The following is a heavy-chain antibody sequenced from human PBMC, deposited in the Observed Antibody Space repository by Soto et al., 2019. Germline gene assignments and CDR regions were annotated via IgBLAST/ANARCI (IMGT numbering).Heavy chain of an antibody. Sequence: SETLSLTCTVSGGSISSSSYYWGWIRQPPGKGLEWIGSIYYSGSTYYNPSLKSRVTISVDTSKNQFSLKLSPVTAADTAVYYCARHIRYSSGPGYFDYWGQGTLVTVSS. J-gene: IGHJ4*02. D-gene: IGHD6-19*01. CDR2: IYYSGST. V-gene: IGHV4-39*01. CDR1: GGSISSSSYY. CDR3: ARHIRYSSGPGYFDY.